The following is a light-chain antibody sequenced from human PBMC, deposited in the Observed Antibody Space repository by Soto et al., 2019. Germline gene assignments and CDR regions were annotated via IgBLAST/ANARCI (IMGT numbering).Light chain of an antibody. V-gene: IGKV3-20*01. CDR2: DAS. J-gene: IGKJ1*01. CDR1: QSVRSSY. CDR3: HQYGSSSWT. Sequence: EIVMTQSPATLSVSPGERATLSCRASQSVRSSYLAWYQQKPGQAPRLLIYDASSRATGIPDRFSGSGSGTDFTLTISRLEPEDFAVYYCHQYGSSSWTFGQGTKVDIK.